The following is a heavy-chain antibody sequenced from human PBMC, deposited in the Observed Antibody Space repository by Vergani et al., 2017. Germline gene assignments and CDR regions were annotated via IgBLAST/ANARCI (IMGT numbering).Heavy chain of an antibody. CDR3: ARSGDIVVVPAANPLAP. D-gene: IGHD2-2*01. CDR1: GYSFTSYW. J-gene: IGHJ5*02. Sequence: EVQLVQSGAEVKTPGESLKISCKGSGYSFTSYWIGWVRQMPGKGLEGMGSIYPGDADTRYSPSFQGQVTISADKSISTAYLQWSSLTASDTAMYYCARSGDIVVVPAANPLAPWGQGTLVTVS. V-gene: IGHV5-51*03. CDR2: IYPGDADT.